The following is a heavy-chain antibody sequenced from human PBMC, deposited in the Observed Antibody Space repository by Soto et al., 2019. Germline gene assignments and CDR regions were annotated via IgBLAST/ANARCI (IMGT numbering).Heavy chain of an antibody. J-gene: IGHJ5*02. CDR2: INAANGDT. V-gene: IGHV1-3*01. CDR1: GYTFTSYG. Sequence: ASLKVSCKASGYTFTSYGIHWVRQAPGQRLEWMGWINAANGDTKYSPKFQGRVTITRDTSASTAYMELSSLRSEDTAVYYCVRRHVSATAIDWFDPWGQGTLVTVSS. D-gene: IGHD2-21*02. CDR3: VRRHVSATAIDWFDP.